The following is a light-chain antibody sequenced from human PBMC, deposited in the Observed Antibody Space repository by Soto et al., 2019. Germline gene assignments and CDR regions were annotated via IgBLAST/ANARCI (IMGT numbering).Light chain of an antibody. CDR1: RSDVGNYNL. CDR2: EGG. V-gene: IGLV2-23*01. CDR3: CSFAMRSTLI. Sequence: QSALTQPASVSGSPGQSITISCTGTRSDVGNYNLVSWYQPYPGKAPKLMIYEGGKRPSGVSNRFSGSKSGNTASLTISGLQAEDEADYYCCSFAMRSTLIFGGGTKVTVL. J-gene: IGLJ2*01.